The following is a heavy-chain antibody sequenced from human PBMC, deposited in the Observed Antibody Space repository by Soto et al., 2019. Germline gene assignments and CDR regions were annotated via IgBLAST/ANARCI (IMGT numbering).Heavy chain of an antibody. Sequence: SVKVSFKASGGTFSSYTISWVRQAPGQGLEWMGRIIPILGIANYAQKFQGRVTITADKSTSTAYMELSSLRSEDTAVYYCARGPRTTVTTNWFDPWGQGTLVTVSS. CDR1: GGTFSSYT. J-gene: IGHJ5*02. CDR2: IIPILGIA. D-gene: IGHD4-17*01. V-gene: IGHV1-69*02. CDR3: ARGPRTTVTTNWFDP.